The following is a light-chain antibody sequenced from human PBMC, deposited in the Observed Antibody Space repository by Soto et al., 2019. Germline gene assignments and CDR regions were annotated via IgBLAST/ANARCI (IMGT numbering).Light chain of an antibody. V-gene: IGLV2-14*01. CDR1: SSDVGGCTC. J-gene: IGLJ1*01. Sequence: QSALTQPASVSGSPGQSITISCTGTSSDVGGCTCVSWYQHHPGKAPKLMIYEVNNRPSGVSYRFSGSKSGNTASLTISGLQAEYEADYYCSSFTTTSTYVFGTGTKLTVL. CDR2: EVN. CDR3: SSFTTTSTYV.